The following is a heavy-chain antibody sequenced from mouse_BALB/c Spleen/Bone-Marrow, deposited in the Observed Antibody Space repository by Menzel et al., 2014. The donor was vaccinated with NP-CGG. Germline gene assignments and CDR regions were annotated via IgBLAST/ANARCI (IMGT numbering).Heavy chain of an antibody. D-gene: IGHD3-1*01. V-gene: IGHV1-5*01. Sequence: EVMLVESGTVLARPGAAVKMSCKASGYTFSNYWMHWVKQRPGQGLEWIGTIYPGNSDTTYNQKFKGKAKLTAATSTSTAYMELSSLTNEDSAVYYCTTLARSDFDYWGQGTTLTVSS. CDR1: GYTFSNYW. CDR2: IYPGNSDT. CDR3: TTLARSDFDY. J-gene: IGHJ2*01.